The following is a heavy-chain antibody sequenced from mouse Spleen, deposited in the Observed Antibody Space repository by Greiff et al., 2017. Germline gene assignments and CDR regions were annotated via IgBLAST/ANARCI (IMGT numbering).Heavy chain of an antibody. V-gene: IGHV1-81*01. J-gene: IGHJ4*01. Sequence: VQLQQSGAELARPGASVKLSCKASGYTFTSYGISWVKQRTGQGLEWIGEIYPRSGNTYYNEKFKGKATLTADKSSSTAYMELRSLTSEDTAVYYCTTCGYYGGGDYWGQGTSVTVSS. CDR2: IYPRSGNT. CDR3: TTCGYYGGGDY. D-gene: IGHD1-2*01. CDR1: GYTFTSYG.